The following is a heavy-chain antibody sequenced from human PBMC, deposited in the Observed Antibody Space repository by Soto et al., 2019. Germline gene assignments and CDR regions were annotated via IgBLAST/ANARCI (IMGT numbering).Heavy chain of an antibody. J-gene: IGHJ4*02. V-gene: IGHV4-59*08. Sequence: PSETLSLTCTVSGGSISSDYWNWIRQPPGKGLEWIGYIHSGSTTYSASLRSRVTISVDTSKNQFSLKLSSVTAADTAVYFCARHDGSRSTDYWRQGTLVTVSS. CDR2: IHSGST. CDR1: GGSISSDY. CDR3: ARHDGSRSTDY. D-gene: IGHD3-10*01.